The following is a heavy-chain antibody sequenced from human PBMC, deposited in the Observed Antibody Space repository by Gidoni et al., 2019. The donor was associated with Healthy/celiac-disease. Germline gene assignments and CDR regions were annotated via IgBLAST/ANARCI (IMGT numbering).Heavy chain of an antibody. D-gene: IGHD3-10*01. CDR1: GFTFSSYA. CDR2: ISYDGSNK. CDR3: AREYYKYGMDV. J-gene: IGHJ6*02. V-gene: IGHV3-30-3*01. Sequence: QVQLVESGGGVVQPGRSLRLSCAASGFTFSSYAMHWVRQAPGKGLEWVAVISYDGSNKYYADSVKGRFTISRDNSKNTLYLQMNSLRAEDTAVYYCAREYYKYGMDVWGQGTTVTVSS.